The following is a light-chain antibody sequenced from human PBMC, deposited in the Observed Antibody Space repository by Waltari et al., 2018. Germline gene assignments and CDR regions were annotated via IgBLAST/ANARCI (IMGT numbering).Light chain of an antibody. CDR2: DVS. Sequence: QSALTQPRSVSGSPGQSVTIPCTGTSSDVGGYNIVSWYQQHPGKAPKFMIYDVSKRPSGVPDRFSGSKSGNTASLTISGLQAEDEAEYYCCSYAGDYTYVFGTGTKVTVL. CDR3: CSYAGDYTYV. CDR1: SSDVGGYNI. V-gene: IGLV2-11*01. J-gene: IGLJ1*01.